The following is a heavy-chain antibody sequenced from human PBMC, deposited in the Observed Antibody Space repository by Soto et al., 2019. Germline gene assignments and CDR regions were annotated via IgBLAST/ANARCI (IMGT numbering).Heavy chain of an antibody. CDR2: IIPIFGTA. CDR3: ARAQGDRSCYYLFYFDY. V-gene: IGHV1-69*01. CDR1: GGTFSSYA. D-gene: IGHD3-22*01. J-gene: IGHJ4*02. Sequence: QVQLVQSGAEVKKPGSSVKVSCKASGGTFSSYAISWVRQAPGQGLEWMGGIIPIFGTANYAQKFQGRVTITAGAYTSTAYMELSSLNSDDTAVYYCARAQGDRSCYYLFYFDYWGQGTLVTVSS.